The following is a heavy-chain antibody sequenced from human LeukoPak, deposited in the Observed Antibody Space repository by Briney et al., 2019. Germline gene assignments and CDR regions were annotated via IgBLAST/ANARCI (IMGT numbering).Heavy chain of an antibody. J-gene: IGHJ6*02. Sequence: GGSLRLSCAASGFTFSSYAMSWVRQAPGKGLEWVSAISGSGGSTYYADSVKGRFTISRDYSKNTLYLQMNSLRAEDTAVYYCAKPQAGIAAAGRLYYGMDVWGQGTTVTVSS. CDR1: GFTFSSYA. CDR3: AKPQAGIAAAGRLYYGMDV. V-gene: IGHV3-23*01. D-gene: IGHD6-13*01. CDR2: ISGSGGST.